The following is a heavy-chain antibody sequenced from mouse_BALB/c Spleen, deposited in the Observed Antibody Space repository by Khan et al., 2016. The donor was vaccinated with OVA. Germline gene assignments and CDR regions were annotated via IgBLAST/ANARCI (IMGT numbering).Heavy chain of an antibody. D-gene: IGHD1-1*01. CDR3: ARAMVVGIYWYFDV. V-gene: IGHV7-3*02. J-gene: IGHJ1*01. CDR1: GFTFTDYY. Sequence: EVELVESGGGLVQPGGSLRLSCATSGFTFTDYYMSWVRQPPGKALEWWGFIRNTANGYTTEYSASVKGRFTISRDNSQSIVSLQMNTLRAEDSATYYCARAMVVGIYWYFDVWGAGTTVTVSS. CDR2: IRNTANGYTT.